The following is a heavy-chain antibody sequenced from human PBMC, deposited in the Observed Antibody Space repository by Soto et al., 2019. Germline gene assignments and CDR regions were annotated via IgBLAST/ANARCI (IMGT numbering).Heavy chain of an antibody. D-gene: IGHD5-12*01. Sequence: QVQLQESGPGLVKPSETLSLTCTVSGGSISSYCWSWIRQPPGKGLEWIGYIYYSGSTNYNPSLKSRVTISVDTSKNQFSLKLSSVTAADTAVYYCASGYNGNYYYYGMDVWGQGTTVTVSS. CDR3: ASGYNGNYYYYGMDV. CDR1: GGSISSYC. CDR2: IYYSGST. V-gene: IGHV4-59*01. J-gene: IGHJ6*02.